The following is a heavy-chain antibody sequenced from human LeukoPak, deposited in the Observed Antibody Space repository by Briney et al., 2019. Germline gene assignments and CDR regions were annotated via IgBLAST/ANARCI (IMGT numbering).Heavy chain of an antibody. CDR2: ISSTGNTK. CDR1: GFTFSNAW. Sequence: PGGSLRLSCAASGFTFSNAWMSWVRQAPGKGLEWVSHISSTGNTKYYAESVKGRFTISRDNAKNSLYLQMNSLRDEDTAVYYCARFGSSGLDVWGQGTTVTVSS. CDR3: ARFGSSGLDV. D-gene: IGHD5-12*01. V-gene: IGHV3-48*02. J-gene: IGHJ6*02.